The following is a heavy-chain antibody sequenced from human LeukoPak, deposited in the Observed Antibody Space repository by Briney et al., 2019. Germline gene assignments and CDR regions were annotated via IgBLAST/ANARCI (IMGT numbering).Heavy chain of an antibody. D-gene: IGHD6-13*01. CDR2: ISYDGSNK. Sequence: AGSLRLSCAASGFTFSSYCMHWVRQAPGKGLEWVAVISYDGSNKCYADSVNGRFTISRDNSKNTLYLQMTSLRAEDTAVYYCARDRVEVAAAGVYFYFDYWGQGTLVTVSS. CDR1: GFTFSSYC. V-gene: IGHV3-30-3*01. CDR3: ARDRVEVAAAGVYFYFDY. J-gene: IGHJ4*02.